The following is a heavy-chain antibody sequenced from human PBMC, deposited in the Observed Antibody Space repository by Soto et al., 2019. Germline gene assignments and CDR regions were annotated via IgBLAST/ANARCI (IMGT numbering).Heavy chain of an antibody. Sequence: EVQLVESGGGLVQPGGSLRLSCAASGFTFSGYSMFWVRQAPGKGLEYVSAINTNGVNTFYAKSVKGRFTISRDNSKNTMYLQMGSLRAEDMAVYYCARGRVEDSSGWDTYFDYWVQGTLVTVSS. D-gene: IGHD6-19*01. CDR2: INTNGVNT. J-gene: IGHJ4*02. CDR3: ARGRVEDSSGWDTYFDY. V-gene: IGHV3-64*01. CDR1: GFTFSGYS.